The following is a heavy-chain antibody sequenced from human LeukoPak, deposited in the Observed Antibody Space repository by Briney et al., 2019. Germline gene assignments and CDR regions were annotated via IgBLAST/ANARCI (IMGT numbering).Heavy chain of an antibody. CDR1: GYSFTTFD. CDR2: INPNSGDT. V-gene: IGHV1-2*02. J-gene: IGHJ5*02. D-gene: IGHD4-17*01. CDR3: ARPYGDYYNWFDP. Sequence: ASVKVSCKASGYSFTTFDINWVRQATGQGLEWMGWINPNSGDTNYAQKFQDRVTLTRDTSVSTAYLELTNLRSDDTAVYYCARPYGDYYNWFDPWGQGTLVTVSS.